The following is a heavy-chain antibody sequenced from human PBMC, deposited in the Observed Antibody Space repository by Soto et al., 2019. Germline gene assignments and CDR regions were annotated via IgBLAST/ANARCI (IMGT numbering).Heavy chain of an antibody. Sequence: QVQLVQSGAEVKKPGASVKVSCKASGYTFTDYGISWVRQAPGQGLEWMGWISTYNGNTIYAQKIQGRVTMTTDTSTSTAYVELRRLRSDDPAVYYCAREEGISDWHAFDYWGQGTLVTVSS. CDR2: ISTYNGNT. J-gene: IGHJ4*02. CDR3: AREEGISDWHAFDY. D-gene: IGHD6-19*01. V-gene: IGHV1-18*04. CDR1: GYTFTDYG.